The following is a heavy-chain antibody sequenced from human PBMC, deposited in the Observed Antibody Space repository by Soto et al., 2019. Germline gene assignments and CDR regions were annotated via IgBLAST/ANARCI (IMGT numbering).Heavy chain of an antibody. V-gene: IGHV5-10-1*01. D-gene: IGHD4-17*01. J-gene: IGHJ6*02. CDR3: ARHQGRGTTVYYFCGMDV. CDR1: GYSFTSYW. Sequence: GESLKLSCKSSGYSFTSYWISWVRQMPGKGLEWMGRIDPSDSYINYSTSFQCHVTISSDKSISTAYLQWSSLKASDTAMYYCARHQGRGTTVYYFCGMDVCCQVTTVTV. CDR2: IDPSDSYI.